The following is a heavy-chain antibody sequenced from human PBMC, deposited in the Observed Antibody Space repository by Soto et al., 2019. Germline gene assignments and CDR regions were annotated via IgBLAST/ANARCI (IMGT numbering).Heavy chain of an antibody. D-gene: IGHD3-3*01. CDR1: GFTFSDYG. V-gene: IGHV3-23*01. CDR3: AKKRDLESVGMHV. Sequence: LRLSCAASGFTFSDYGMSWVRQAPGKGLEWVSAISGSGSTFYADSVKGRFTISRDNSKNTLYLQMNSLRAEDTAVYYCAKKRDLESVGMHVWGQGTTVTVSS. J-gene: IGHJ6*02. CDR2: ISGSGST.